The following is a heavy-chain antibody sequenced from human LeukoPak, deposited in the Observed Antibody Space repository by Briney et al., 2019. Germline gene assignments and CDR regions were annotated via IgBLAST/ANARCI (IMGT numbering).Heavy chain of an antibody. CDR1: GFTFSSYW. J-gene: IGHJ4*02. Sequence: GGSLRLSCAASGFTFSSYWMSWVRQAPGKGLEWVANIKQDGSEKCFVDSVKGRFTISRDNAENSVYLQMNSLRGEDTAVYYCARDWPDSSTHGIDYWGQGVLVTVSS. D-gene: IGHD2-2*01. CDR2: IKQDGSEK. CDR3: ARDWPDSSTHGIDY. V-gene: IGHV3-7*01.